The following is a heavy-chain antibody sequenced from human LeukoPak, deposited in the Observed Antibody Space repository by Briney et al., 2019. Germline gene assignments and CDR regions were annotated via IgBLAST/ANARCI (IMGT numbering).Heavy chain of an antibody. CDR2: ISGSGGNT. CDR3: AKDGGCIVVVPEVSFDP. D-gene: IGHD2-2*01. V-gene: IGHV3-23*01. Sequence: GGSLRLSCAASGFTFSSYVMNWVRQAPGKGLEWVSAISGSGGNTYYADSVKGRFTIPRDNSKSTLYLQMNSMGAEDTGVYYCAKDGGCIVVVPEVSFDPWGQGTLVTVSS. CDR1: GFTFSSYV. J-gene: IGHJ5*02.